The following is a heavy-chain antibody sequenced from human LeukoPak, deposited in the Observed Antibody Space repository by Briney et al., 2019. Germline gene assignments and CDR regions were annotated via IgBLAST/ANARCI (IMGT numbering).Heavy chain of an antibody. D-gene: IGHD3-22*01. CDR2: IWYDENIK. CDR1: GFMFSSYG. V-gene: IGHV3-33*06. J-gene: IGHJ4*02. CDR3: AKGSYYDSSGSFYFDY. Sequence: GRSLRLSCAASGFMFSSYGMHWVRQAPGKGLEWVAVIWYDENIKYYADSVKGRFTISRDNSKNTLYVQVNSLGTEDTAAYYCAKGSYYDSSGSFYFDYWGQGTLVTVSS.